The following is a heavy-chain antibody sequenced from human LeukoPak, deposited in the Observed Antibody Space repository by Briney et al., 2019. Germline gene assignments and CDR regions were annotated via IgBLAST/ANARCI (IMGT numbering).Heavy chain of an antibody. CDR3: ARVQRGGLSGNLGGLFASYYAYYYMDV. Sequence: ASVKVSCKASGYTFTMYYIHWVRQAPGQGLEWMGMINPSDGATTYAQRFQGRVTMTRDMSTTTVYMDLRSLRFEDTAVYFCARVQRGGLSGNLGGLFASYYAYYYMDVWGRGTTVTVSS. CDR1: GYTFTMYY. CDR2: INPSDGAT. D-gene: IGHD3-10*01. V-gene: IGHV1-46*01. J-gene: IGHJ6*03.